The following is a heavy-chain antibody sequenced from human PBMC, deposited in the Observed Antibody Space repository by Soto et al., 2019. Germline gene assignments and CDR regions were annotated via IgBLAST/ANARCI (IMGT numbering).Heavy chain of an antibody. CDR3: ARHEGYYGSPAAGLFDY. V-gene: IGHV5-51*01. Sequence: HGESLKISCKGSGYSFTSYWIGWVRQMPGKGLEWMGIIYPGDSDTRYSPSFQGQVTISADKSISTAYLRWSSLKASDTAMYYCARHEGYYGSPAAGLFDYWGQGTLVTVSS. CDR2: IYPGDSDT. J-gene: IGHJ4*02. D-gene: IGHD3-10*01. CDR1: GYSFTSYW.